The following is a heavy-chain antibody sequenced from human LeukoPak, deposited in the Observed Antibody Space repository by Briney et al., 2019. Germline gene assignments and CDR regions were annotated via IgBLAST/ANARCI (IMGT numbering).Heavy chain of an antibody. Sequence: PGGSPRDSCAASGFTFSSYAMSWVRHAPGKGLEWVSAISGSGGSTYYADSVKGRFTISRDNSKNTLYLQMNSLRAEDTAVYYCARSVGGSIDDSSGYPDYWGQGTLVTVSS. J-gene: IGHJ4*02. D-gene: IGHD3-22*01. CDR3: ARSVGGSIDDSSGYPDY. CDR1: GFTFSSYA. V-gene: IGHV3-23*01. CDR2: ISGSGGST.